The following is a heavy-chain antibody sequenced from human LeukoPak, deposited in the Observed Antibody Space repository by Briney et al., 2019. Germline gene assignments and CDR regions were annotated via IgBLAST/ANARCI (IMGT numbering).Heavy chain of an antibody. J-gene: IGHJ3*02. CDR3: ATGPPGYLASLDAFDI. V-gene: IGHV1-24*01. CDR1: GYTLTELS. CDR2: FDPEDGET. Sequence: ASVKVSCKVSGYTLTELSMHWVRQAPGKGLEWMGGFDPEDGETIYAQKFQGRVTMTEDTSTDTAYMELSSLRSEDTAVYYCATGPPGYLASLDAFDIWGQGTMVTVSS. D-gene: IGHD6-25*01.